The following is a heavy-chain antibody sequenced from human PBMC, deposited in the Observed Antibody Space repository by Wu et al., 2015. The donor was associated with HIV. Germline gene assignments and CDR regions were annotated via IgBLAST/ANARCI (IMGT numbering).Heavy chain of an antibody. D-gene: IGHD3-22*01. CDR1: GGTFSSYA. CDR2: IIPIFGTA. Sequence: QVQLVQSGAEVKKPVSSVKVSCKASGGTFSSYAISWVRQAPGQGLEWMGRIIPIFGTANYAQKFQGRVTITADESTSTAYMELSSLRSEDTAVYYCARGYYDSSGYYHHEFMSFDIWGQGTMVTVSS. J-gene: IGHJ3*02. V-gene: IGHV1-69*13. CDR3: ARGYYDSSGYYHHEFMSFDI.